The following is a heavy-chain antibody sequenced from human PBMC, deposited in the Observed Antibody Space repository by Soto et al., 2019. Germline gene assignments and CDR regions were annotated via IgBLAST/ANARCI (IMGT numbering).Heavy chain of an antibody. CDR3: ASVGATEYYYYGMDV. D-gene: IGHD1-26*01. V-gene: IGHV1-18*04. CDR1: GYTFTSYG. CDR2: ISAYNGNT. J-gene: IGHJ6*02. Sequence: ASVKVSCKASGYTFTSYGISWVRQAPGQGLEWMGWISAYNGNTNYAQKLQGRVTMTTDTSTSTAYMELSSLRSEDTAVYYCASVGATEYYYYGMDVWGQGTTVTVS.